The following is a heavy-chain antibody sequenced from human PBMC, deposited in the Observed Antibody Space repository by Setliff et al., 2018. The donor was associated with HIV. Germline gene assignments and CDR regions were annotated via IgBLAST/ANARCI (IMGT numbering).Heavy chain of an antibody. CDR3: ARDLGGNNPSFDY. D-gene: IGHD3-16*01. CDR1: GGILTNYA. Sequence: SVKVSCKASGGILTNYAINWVRQAPGQGLEWLGRLIPVSDTPNFAQKFHGRVTFIADRSTDTAYMELASLTSDDTAVYYCARDLGGNNPSFDYWGQGTLVTVSS. CDR2: LIPVSDTP. V-gene: IGHV1-69*06. J-gene: IGHJ4*02.